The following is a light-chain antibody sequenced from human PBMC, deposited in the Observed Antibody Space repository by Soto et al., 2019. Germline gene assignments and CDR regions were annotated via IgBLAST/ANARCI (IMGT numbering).Light chain of an antibody. CDR1: SSDIGGYNY. CDR3: NSYAATKTVL. J-gene: IGLJ2*01. Sequence: QSVLTQPPSASGSPGQSVTISCTGSSSDIGGYNYVSWYQQRPGEVPKLIIYEVSERPSGVPGRFSGSKSGNTASLTVSGLRPEDEADYYCNSYAATKTVLFGGGTKLTVL. CDR2: EVS. V-gene: IGLV2-8*01.